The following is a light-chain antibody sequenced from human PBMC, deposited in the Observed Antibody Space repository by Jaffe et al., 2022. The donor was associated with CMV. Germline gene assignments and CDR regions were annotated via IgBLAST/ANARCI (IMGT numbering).Light chain of an antibody. CDR2: VNN. V-gene: IGLV1-44*01. Sequence: QSVLTQAPSASGTPGQTVTISCSGSSSNIGRNAVSWYQQLPGTAPKLLIYVNNQRPSGVPARFSGSRSGTSASLAIGGLQSEDEADYHCSAWDDSLNGWVFGEGTKLTVL. CDR1: SSNIGRNA. CDR3: SAWDDSLNGWV. J-gene: IGLJ3*02.